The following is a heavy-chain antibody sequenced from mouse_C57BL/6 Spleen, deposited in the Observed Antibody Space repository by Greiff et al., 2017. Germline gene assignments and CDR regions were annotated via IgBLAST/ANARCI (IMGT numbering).Heavy chain of an antibody. V-gene: IGHV14-3*01. J-gene: IGHJ2*01. D-gene: IGHD1-1*01. CDR3: ARVYYYGSSPHYFDY. CDR1: GFNIKNTY. Sequence: VQLQQSVAELVRPGASVKLSCTASGFNIKNTYMHWVKQRPEQGLEWIGRIDPANGNTKYAPKFQGKATITADTSSNTAYMQLSSLTSEDSAVYYCARVYYYGSSPHYFDYWGQGTTLTVSS. CDR2: IDPANGNT.